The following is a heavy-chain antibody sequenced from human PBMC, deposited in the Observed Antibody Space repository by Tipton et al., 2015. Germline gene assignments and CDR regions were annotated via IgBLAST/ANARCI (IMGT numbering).Heavy chain of an antibody. V-gene: IGHV3-30*18. Sequence: SLRLSCAASGFTFRSYGMHWVRQAPGKGLEWVAIISSDGSNKYYADSVKGRFTISRDNSKNTLYLQMNSLRAEDTAVYYCAKDPIVVVPAAPYFDYWGQGTLVTVSS. CDR2: ISSDGSNK. CDR1: GFTFRSYG. D-gene: IGHD2-2*01. CDR3: AKDPIVVVPAAPYFDY. J-gene: IGHJ4*02.